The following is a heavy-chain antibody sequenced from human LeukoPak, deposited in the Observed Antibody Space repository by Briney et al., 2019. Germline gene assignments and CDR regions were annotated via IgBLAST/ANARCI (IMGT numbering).Heavy chain of an antibody. J-gene: IGHJ4*02. CDR3: ARLGRYFDCPMDY. CDR1: GYTFTSSW. V-gene: IGHV5-51*01. D-gene: IGHD3-9*01. CDR2: IYPADSDT. Sequence: GESLKISCQVSGYTFTSSWIGWLRQMPGKGLEWMGIIYPADSDTRYKPSFEGQVTISADKSISTAYLQWSSLKASDTAMYYCARLGRYFDCPMDYWGQGTLVTVSS.